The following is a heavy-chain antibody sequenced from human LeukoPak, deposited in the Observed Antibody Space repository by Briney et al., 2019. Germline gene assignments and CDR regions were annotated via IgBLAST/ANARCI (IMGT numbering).Heavy chain of an antibody. D-gene: IGHD3-22*01. Sequence: GGSLRLSCAVSGFTFSVYGVSWVRQAPGKGLEWVSSISDSGHNTDYADSVQGRFTISRDNSKNTVYLQIYSLKAEDTAVYWCAREGRRGTYYDGSSYSLYDYWGQGTLVTVSS. CDR2: ISDSGHNT. CDR1: GFTFSVYG. V-gene: IGHV3-23*01. J-gene: IGHJ4*02. CDR3: AREGRRGTYYDGSSYSLYDY.